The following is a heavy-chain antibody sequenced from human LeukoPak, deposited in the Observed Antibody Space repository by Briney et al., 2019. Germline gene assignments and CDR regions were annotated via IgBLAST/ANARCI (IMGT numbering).Heavy chain of an antibody. CDR1: GGSISSYY. Sequence: SEALSLTCTVSGGSISSYYLSWIRQPPGKGLEWLGYIHYSGSTNYNPSLKSRVTISVDTSKNQFSLKLSSVTAADTALYYFARATAGTVYYFEYWGEGALCTV. CDR2: IHYSGST. D-gene: IGHD6-13*01. CDR3: ARATAGTVYYFEY. V-gene: IGHV4-59*01. J-gene: IGHJ4*02.